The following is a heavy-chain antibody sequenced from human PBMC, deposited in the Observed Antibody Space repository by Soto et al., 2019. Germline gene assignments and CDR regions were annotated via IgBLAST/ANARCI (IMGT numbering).Heavy chain of an antibody. CDR1: GYSFTNYW. Sequence: GESLKISCKGSGYSFTNYWITWVRQMPGKGLEWMGTIDPSDSYTNYSPSFQGHVTLSADKSISTAYLQWSSLKASDTAVFYCARHRDRVPAFWGQGTLVTVSS. CDR2: IDPSDSYT. CDR3: ARHRDRVPAF. V-gene: IGHV5-10-1*01. J-gene: IGHJ4*02.